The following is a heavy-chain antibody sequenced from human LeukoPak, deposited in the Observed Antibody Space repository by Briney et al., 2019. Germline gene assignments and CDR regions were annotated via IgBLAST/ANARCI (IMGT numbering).Heavy chain of an antibody. D-gene: IGHD5-24*01. CDR3: ARAGMATNYYYYGMDV. J-gene: IGHJ6*02. V-gene: IGHV4-59*01. CDR1: GGSISSYY. CDR2: IYYSGST. Sequence: SETLSLTCTVSGGSISSYYWSWIRQPPGKGLEWIGYIYYSGSTNYNPSLKSRVTISVDTSKNQFSLKLSSVTAADTAVYYCARAGMATNYYYYGMDVWGQGTTVTVSS.